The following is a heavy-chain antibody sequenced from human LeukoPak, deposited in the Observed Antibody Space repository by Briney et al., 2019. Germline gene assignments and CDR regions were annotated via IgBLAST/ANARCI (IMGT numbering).Heavy chain of an antibody. J-gene: IGHJ4*02. Sequence: PGGSLRLSCAASGFTFDDYTMHWVRQAPGKGLEWVSLISWDGGSTYYADSVKGRFTISRDNSKNSLYLQMNSLRTEDTALYYCARGSTYDSFDYWGQGTLVTVSS. D-gene: IGHD3-22*01. CDR1: GFTFDDYT. CDR3: ARGSTYDSFDY. CDR2: ISWDGGST. V-gene: IGHV3-43*01.